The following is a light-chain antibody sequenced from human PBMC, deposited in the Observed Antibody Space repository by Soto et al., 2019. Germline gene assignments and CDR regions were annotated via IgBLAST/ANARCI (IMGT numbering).Light chain of an antibody. Sequence: QSALTQPASVSGSPGQSITISCTGTSSDIGAYNFVSWYQQHPGKAPNLMLYDVNIRPSGVANRFSGSKSGNTASLTISGLPAEDEADYCCTSWTTSTTMIFGGGTKVTVL. J-gene: IGLJ2*01. CDR2: DVN. CDR3: TSWTTSTTMI. CDR1: SSDIGAYNF. V-gene: IGLV2-14*03.